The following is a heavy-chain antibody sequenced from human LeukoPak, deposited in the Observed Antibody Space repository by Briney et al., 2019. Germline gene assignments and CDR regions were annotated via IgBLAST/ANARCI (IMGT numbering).Heavy chain of an antibody. CDR1: GYTFTGFH. CDR2: INPNSGGT. D-gene: IGHD5-12*01. CDR3: AREVATITVAAAGGIDY. Sequence: ASVNVSCKASGYTFTGFHMHWVRQAPGQGLEWMGWINPNSGGTNYAQKFQGRVTMTTDTSTSTAYMELRSLRSDDTAVYYCAREVATITVAAAGGIDYWGQGTLVTVSS. J-gene: IGHJ4*02. V-gene: IGHV1-2*02.